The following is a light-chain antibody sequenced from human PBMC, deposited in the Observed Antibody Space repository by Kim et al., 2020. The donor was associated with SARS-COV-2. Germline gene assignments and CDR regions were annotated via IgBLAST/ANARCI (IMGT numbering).Light chain of an antibody. J-gene: IGLJ3*02. CDR1: NSNIGSNF. V-gene: IGLV1-47*01. Sequence: QSVYISCSGRNSNIGSNFVYWYQQLPGTAPKLLSDGNNQRPAGDPGRFSGSKSGTSASLAISGLRSEDETDYYCATWDGSLGGRGVFGGGTQLTVL. CDR3: ATWDGSLGGRGV. CDR2: GNN.